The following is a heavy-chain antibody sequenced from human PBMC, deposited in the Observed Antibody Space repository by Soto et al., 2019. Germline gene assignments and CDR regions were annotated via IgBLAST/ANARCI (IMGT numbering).Heavy chain of an antibody. CDR2: IIPIFGTA. CDR3: ASGFEAYFNSSMDNWFDP. D-gene: IGHD6-13*01. Sequence: ASVKVSCKASGGTFSSYAISWVRQAPGQGLEWMGGIIPIFGTANYAQKFQGRVTITADESTSTAYMELSSLRSEDTAVYYCASGFEAYFNSSMDNWFDPWGQGTLVTVSS. CDR1: GGTFSSYA. J-gene: IGHJ5*02. V-gene: IGHV1-69*13.